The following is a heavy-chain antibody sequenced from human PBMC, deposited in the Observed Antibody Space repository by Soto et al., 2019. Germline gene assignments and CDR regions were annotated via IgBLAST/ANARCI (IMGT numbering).Heavy chain of an antibody. CDR3: ARGLNSHSSGWYGTDY. J-gene: IGHJ4*02. Sequence: SETLSLTCAVSGYSISSGYYWGWIRQPPGKGLEWIGSIYHSGSTYYNPSLKSRVTISVDTSKNQFSLRLSSVTAADTAVYYCARGLNSHSSGWYGTDYWGQRTLVTVSS. D-gene: IGHD6-19*01. CDR1: GYSISSGYY. V-gene: IGHV4-38-2*01. CDR2: IYHSGST.